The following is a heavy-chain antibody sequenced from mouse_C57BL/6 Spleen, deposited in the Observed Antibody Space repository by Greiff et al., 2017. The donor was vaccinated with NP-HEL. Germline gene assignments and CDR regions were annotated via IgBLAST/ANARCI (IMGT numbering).Heavy chain of an antibody. V-gene: IGHV1-55*01. J-gene: IGHJ3*01. D-gene: IGHD2-1*01. CDR2: IYPGSGST. CDR1: GYTFTSYW. CDR3: ARSGLYGNYGFAY. Sequence: QVQLQQPGAELVKPGASVKMSCKASGYTFTSYWITWVKQRPGQGLEWIGDIYPGSGSTNYNEKFKSKATLTVDTSSSTAYMQLSSLTSEDSAVYYCARSGLYGNYGFAYWGQGTLVTVSA.